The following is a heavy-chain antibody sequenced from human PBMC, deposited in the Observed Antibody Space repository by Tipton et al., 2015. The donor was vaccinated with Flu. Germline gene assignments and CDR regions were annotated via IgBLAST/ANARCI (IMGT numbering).Heavy chain of an antibody. CDR3: AQTPPSITMVRGVIPGLNWFDP. CDR1: GFSLSTSGVG. D-gene: IGHD3-10*01. CDR2: IYWDDDK. Sequence: LVKPTQTLTLTCTFSGFSLSTSGVGVGWIRQPPGKALEWLALIYWDDDKRYSPSLKSRLTITKDTSKNQVVLTMTNMDPVDTTTYYCAQTPPSITMVRGVIPGLNWFDPWGQRPLVTVSS. V-gene: IGHV2-5*02. J-gene: IGHJ5*02.